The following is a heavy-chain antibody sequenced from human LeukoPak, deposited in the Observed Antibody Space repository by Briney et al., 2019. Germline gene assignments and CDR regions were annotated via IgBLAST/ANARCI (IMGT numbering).Heavy chain of an antibody. Sequence: GGSLRLSCAASGFTFSSYAMSWVRQAPGKGLEWVSAISGSGGSTYYADSVKGRFTISRDNAKNSLYLQMNSLRAEDTALYHCARLIVGATGYSDAFDIWGQGIMVTVSS. D-gene: IGHD1-26*01. CDR1: GFTFSSYA. V-gene: IGHV3-23*01. J-gene: IGHJ3*02. CDR2: ISGSGGST. CDR3: ARLIVGATGYSDAFDI.